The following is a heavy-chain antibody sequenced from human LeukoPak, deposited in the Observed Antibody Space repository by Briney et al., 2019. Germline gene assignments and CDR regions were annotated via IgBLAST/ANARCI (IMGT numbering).Heavy chain of an antibody. CDR3: AREPGGSYYMDV. CDR1: GYTFTSYY. D-gene: IGHD1-26*01. CDR2: INPSGGST. J-gene: IGHJ6*03. V-gene: IGHV1-46*01. Sequence: GSVKVSCHASGYTFTSYYMHWVRQAPGQGLEWMGIINPSGGSTSYAQKFQGRVTMTRDMSTSTVYMELSSLRSEDTAVYYCAREPGGSYYMDVWGKGTTVTVSS.